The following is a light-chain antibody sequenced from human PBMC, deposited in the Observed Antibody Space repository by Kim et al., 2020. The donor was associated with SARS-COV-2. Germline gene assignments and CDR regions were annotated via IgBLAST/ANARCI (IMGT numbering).Light chain of an antibody. V-gene: IGLV1-40*03. J-gene: IGLJ3*02. Sequence: GTSTCSGGSSNIVAAYDVLWCQPLPGTAPKLLLYCNSNRPSGGPDRFSGSKSGGSASLAITARQAEDEADYYCRSYYSSLRGYWVFGGGTQLTVL. CDR2: CNS. CDR3: RSYYSSLRGYWV. CDR1: SSNIVAAYD.